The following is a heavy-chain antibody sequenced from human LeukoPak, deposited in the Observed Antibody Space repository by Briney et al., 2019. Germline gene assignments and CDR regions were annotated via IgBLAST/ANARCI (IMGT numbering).Heavy chain of an antibody. J-gene: IGHJ3*02. Sequence: SETLSLTCAVHGGSFSGYYWSWIRQPPGKGLEWIGEINHSGSTNYNPSLKSRVTISVDTSKNQFSLKLSSVTAADTAVYYCARVMLWFGEPDAFDIWGQGTMVTVSS. V-gene: IGHV4-34*01. CDR1: GGSFSGYY. D-gene: IGHD3-10*01. CDR3: ARVMLWFGEPDAFDI. CDR2: INHSGST.